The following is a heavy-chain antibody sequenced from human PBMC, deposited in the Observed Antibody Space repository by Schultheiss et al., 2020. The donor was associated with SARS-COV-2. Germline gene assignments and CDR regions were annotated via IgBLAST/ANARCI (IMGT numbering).Heavy chain of an antibody. CDR2: ISSSSSYI. V-gene: IGHV3-21*01. J-gene: IGHJ4*02. Sequence: GGSLRLSCAASGFTFSSYWMSWVRQAPGKGLEWVSSISSSSSYIYYADSVKGRFTISRDNAKNSLYLQMNSLRAEDTAVYYCASTGAVAGQYWGQGTLVTVSS. CDR3: ASTGAVAGQY. CDR1: GFTFSSYW. D-gene: IGHD6-19*01.